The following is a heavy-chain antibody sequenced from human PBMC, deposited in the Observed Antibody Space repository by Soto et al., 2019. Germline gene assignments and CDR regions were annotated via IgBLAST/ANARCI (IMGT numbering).Heavy chain of an antibody. CDR3: VREAPRDSGFDL. V-gene: IGHV3-48*03. CDR1: GFTFSSYE. J-gene: IGHJ5*02. Sequence: GGSLRLSCAASGFTFSSYEMNWVRQAPGKGLEWVSYISSSGSTIYYADSVKGRFTISRDNAKNTVSLHMDSLGVEDTAVYYCVREAPRDSGFDLWGQGTQVTVSS. CDR2: ISSSGSTI.